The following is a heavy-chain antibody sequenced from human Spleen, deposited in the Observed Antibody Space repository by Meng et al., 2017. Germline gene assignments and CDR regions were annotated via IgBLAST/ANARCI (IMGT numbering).Heavy chain of an antibody. V-gene: IGHV3-7*01. D-gene: IGHD3-16*02. Sequence: GGSLRLSCAASGFTFSSYWMSWVRQAPGKGLEWVGNIKQDESEKNYVDSVKGRFTISRDNAKNSLYLQMNSLSTEGTAVYYCARAGDYVWGSYRYPLDYWGQGTLVTVSS. CDR1: GFTFSSYW. CDR2: IKQDESEK. J-gene: IGHJ4*02. CDR3: ARAGDYVWGSYRYPLDY.